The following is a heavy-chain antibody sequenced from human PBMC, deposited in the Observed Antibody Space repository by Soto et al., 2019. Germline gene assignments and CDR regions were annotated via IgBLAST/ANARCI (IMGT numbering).Heavy chain of an antibody. CDR2: IYYSGST. J-gene: IGHJ4*02. CDR1: GGSISSGGYY. D-gene: IGHD2-15*01. CDR3: ARSARSGGSCYPRD. V-gene: IGHV4-31*03. Sequence: QVQLQESGPGLVKPSQTLSLTCTVSGGSISSGGYYWSWIRQHPGKGLEWIGYIYYSGSTYYNPSLKSRVTISVDTSKNQCSRKLSSVTAADTAVYYCARSARSGGSCYPRDWGQGTLVTVSS.